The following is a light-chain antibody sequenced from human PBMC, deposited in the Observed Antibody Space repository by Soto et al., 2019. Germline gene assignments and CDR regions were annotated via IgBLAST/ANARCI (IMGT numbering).Light chain of an antibody. CDR1: NTDLGVYGY. V-gene: IGLV2-14*01. CDR3: FSKISGFVYG. J-gene: IGLJ1*01. Sequence: QSVLAQPASVSGSFGQSITISCSGPNTDLGVYGYVSWYQRQPGKAPKLLIYGVNNRPSGISDRFSGSKSGDTASLTISGLQAEDEADYFCFSKISGFVYGFGTGTKGTVL. CDR2: GVN.